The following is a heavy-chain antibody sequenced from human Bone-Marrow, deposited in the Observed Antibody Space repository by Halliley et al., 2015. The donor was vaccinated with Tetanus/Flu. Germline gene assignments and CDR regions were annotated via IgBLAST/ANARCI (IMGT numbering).Heavy chain of an antibody. J-gene: IGHJ6*02. Sequence: GYSINGGTPSYTPSPRGRIPISADRSKTQFSLKVNSVTAADTAVYFCARGGAVTMSPGAMDVWGQGTTVTVSS. CDR3: ARGGAVTMSPGAMDV. D-gene: IGHD4-17*01. V-gene: IGHV4-30-2*01. CDR2: SINGGTP.